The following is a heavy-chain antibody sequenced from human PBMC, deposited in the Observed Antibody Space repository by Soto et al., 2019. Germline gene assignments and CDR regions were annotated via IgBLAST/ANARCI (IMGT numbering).Heavy chain of an antibody. J-gene: IGHJ4*02. Sequence: GALRLSCAVSGFIFSRYSMNWVRQAPGKGLEWVSSIGTSGSYIYDTDSVKGRFTISRDNTKDSLYLQMDSLRAEDTAIYYCARGSAFIGLDYWGQGTPVTVSS. CDR1: GFIFSRYS. CDR3: ARGSAFIGLDY. CDR2: IGTSGSYI. V-gene: IGHV3-21*01. D-gene: IGHD1-26*01.